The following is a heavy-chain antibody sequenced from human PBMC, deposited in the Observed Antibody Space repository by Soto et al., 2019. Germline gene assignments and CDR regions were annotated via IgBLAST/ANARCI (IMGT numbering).Heavy chain of an antibody. CDR3: ARDLYFDY. Sequence: GGSLRLSCAASGFTVTSHYMSWVRQAPGRGLEWVSVIYSGGSTYYAVSVKGRFTISRDNSKNTLYLQMNSLRAEDTAVYYCARDLYFDYWGQGTLVTVSS. CDR1: GFTVTSHY. V-gene: IGHV3-66*01. CDR2: IYSGGST. J-gene: IGHJ4*02.